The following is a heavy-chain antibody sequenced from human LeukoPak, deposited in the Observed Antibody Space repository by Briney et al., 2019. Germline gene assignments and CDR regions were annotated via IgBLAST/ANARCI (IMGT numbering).Heavy chain of an antibody. V-gene: IGHV3-23*01. D-gene: IGHD4-17*01. CDR1: GFTVSSNY. J-gene: IGHJ4*02. Sequence: GGSLRLSCAVSGFTVSSNYMSWVRQAQGKGLEWVSAISGSGGSTYYADSVKGRFTISRDNSKNTLYLQMNSLRAEDTAVYYCAKGDYELSGAYWGQGTLVTVSS. CDR3: AKGDYELSGAY. CDR2: ISGSGGST.